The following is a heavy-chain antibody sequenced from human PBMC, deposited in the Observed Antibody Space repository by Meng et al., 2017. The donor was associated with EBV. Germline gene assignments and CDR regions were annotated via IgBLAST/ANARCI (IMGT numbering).Heavy chain of an antibody. Sequence: VQLVESGAEVKKPGASVKASGKASGSSFASSGMHWVRQAPGQRLEWMGWINAGNGNTKYSQKFQGRVTITRDTSASTAYMELSSLRSEDTAVYYCARSGATIFGVVIPTYYFDYWGQGTLVTVSS. J-gene: IGHJ4*02. D-gene: IGHD3-3*01. CDR1: GSSFASSG. V-gene: IGHV1-3*01. CDR2: INAGNGNT. CDR3: ARSGATIFGVVIPTYYFDY.